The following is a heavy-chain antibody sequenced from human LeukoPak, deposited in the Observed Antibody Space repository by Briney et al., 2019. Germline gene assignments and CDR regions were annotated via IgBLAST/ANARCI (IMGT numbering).Heavy chain of an antibody. V-gene: IGHV3-48*03. CDR3: ARDAAMTYRGYFDI. D-gene: IGHD6-25*01. CDR2: ISSSGSTI. Sequence: PGGSLRLSCAASGFTFSSYEMNWVRQAPEKGLEWVSYISSSGSTIYYADSVKGRFTISRDNAKNSLYLQMNSLRAEDTAVYYCARDAAMTYRGYFDIWGRGTLVTVSS. CDR1: GFTFSSYE. J-gene: IGHJ2*01.